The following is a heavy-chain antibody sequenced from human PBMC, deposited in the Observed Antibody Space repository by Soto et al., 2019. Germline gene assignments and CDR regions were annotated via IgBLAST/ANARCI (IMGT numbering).Heavy chain of an antibody. CDR3: ARALIWSNGPFDY. V-gene: IGHV3-74*01. CDR2: INSDVSST. CDR1: GFTFSSYW. J-gene: IGHJ4*02. D-gene: IGHD3-10*01. Sequence: GGSLRLSCAASGFTFSSYWMHWVRQAPGKGLVWVSRINSDVSSTSYADSVKGRFTISRDNAKNTLYLQMNSLRAEDTAVYYCARALIWSNGPFDYSGQGTMVTVSS.